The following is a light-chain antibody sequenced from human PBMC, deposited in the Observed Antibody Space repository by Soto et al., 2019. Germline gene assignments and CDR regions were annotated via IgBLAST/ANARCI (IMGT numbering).Light chain of an antibody. CDR3: KQYNSYPYT. Sequence: DVQMTQSPSTLSASVGDRVTITCRASQSINNLLAWYQQKPGKAPKFLIYDVSTLESGVQSRFSGSGSGTEFTLTIRSLQPDDFATYYCKQYNSYPYTFGQGTKVDIK. V-gene: IGKV1-5*01. J-gene: IGKJ2*01. CDR1: QSINNL. CDR2: DVS.